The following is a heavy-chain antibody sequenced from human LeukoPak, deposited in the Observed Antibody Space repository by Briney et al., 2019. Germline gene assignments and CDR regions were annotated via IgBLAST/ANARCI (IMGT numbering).Heavy chain of an antibody. CDR3: VKGGGASSWYGDWFDP. CDR1: GFIFDDYG. D-gene: IGHD6-13*01. J-gene: IGHJ5*02. CDR2: ISWNSNNI. V-gene: IGHV3-9*03. Sequence: GGSLRLSCAASGFIFDDYGMHWVRQGPGKGLEWVSGISWNSNNIGYADSVKGRFTISRDNAKKLLYLQMNSLRPEDMAMYYCVKGGGASSWYGDWFDPWGQGTLVTVSS.